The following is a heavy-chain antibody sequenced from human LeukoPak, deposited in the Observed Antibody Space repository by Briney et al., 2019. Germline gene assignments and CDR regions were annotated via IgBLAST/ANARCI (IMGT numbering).Heavy chain of an antibody. D-gene: IGHD2-21*01. V-gene: IGHV3-23*01. CDR3: AKLNLGEMAYFDS. J-gene: IGHJ4*02. CDR1: GFIFSSYV. Sequence: TGGSLRLSCEASGFIFSSYVMGWVRQAPGKGLEWVSSISVGGGDTFTADSVKGRFTITRENSKNTLYLRMMGLRVEDTAIYYCAKLNLGEMAYFDSWGQGILVTVSS. CDR2: ISVGGGDT.